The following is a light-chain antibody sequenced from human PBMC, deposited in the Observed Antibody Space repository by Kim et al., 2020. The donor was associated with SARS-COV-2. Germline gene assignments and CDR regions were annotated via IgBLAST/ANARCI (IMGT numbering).Light chain of an antibody. CDR1: SGHSSYA. CDR2: LNSDGSH. V-gene: IGLV4-69*01. CDR3: QTWGTGLRV. Sequence: QPVLTQSPSASASLGASVKLTCTLSSGHSSYAIAWHQQQPEKGPRYLMKLNSDGSHSKGDGIPDRFSGSSPGAERYLTISSLQSEDEADYYCQTWGTGLRVFGGGTQLTVL. J-gene: IGLJ3*02.